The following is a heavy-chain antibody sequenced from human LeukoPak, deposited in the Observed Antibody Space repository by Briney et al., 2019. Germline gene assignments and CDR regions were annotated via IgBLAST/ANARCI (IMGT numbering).Heavy chain of an antibody. Sequence: ASVKVSCKASGYTFTNSYIHWVRQAPGQGLEWMGSMNPKSGGTKYAQKFQGRVSLTKDTSISTAYMELASLTSDDTAVYYCARAGGRSWFDPWGQGTLVTVSS. D-gene: IGHD1-26*01. J-gene: IGHJ5*02. CDR1: GYTFTNSY. CDR2: MNPKSGGT. CDR3: ARAGGRSWFDP. V-gene: IGHV1-2*02.